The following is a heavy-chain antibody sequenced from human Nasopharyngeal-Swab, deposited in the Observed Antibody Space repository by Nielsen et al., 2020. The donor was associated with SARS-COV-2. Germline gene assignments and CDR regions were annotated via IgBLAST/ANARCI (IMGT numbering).Heavy chain of an antibody. V-gene: IGHV4-59*13. D-gene: IGHD3-3*01. J-gene: IGHJ6*02. CDR3: ARAEPYDFWSGYMPFYGMDV. Sequence: PGKGLEWIGYIYYSGSTNYNHSLKSRVTISVDTSKNQFSLNLSSVTAADTAVYYCARAEPYDFWSGYMPFYGMDVWGQGTTVTVSS. CDR2: IYYSGST.